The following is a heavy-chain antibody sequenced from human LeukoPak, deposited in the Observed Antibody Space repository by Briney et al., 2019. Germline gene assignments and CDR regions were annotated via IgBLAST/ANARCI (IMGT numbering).Heavy chain of an antibody. Sequence: ASVKVSCKASGYAFTGYDINWVRQATGQGLEWMGWMNPNSGNTGYAQKFQGRVTITRNTSISTAYMELSSLRSEDTAVYYCARQPSSSWSYYYYYYMDVWGKGTTVTVSS. J-gene: IGHJ6*03. CDR2: MNPNSGNT. V-gene: IGHV1-8*01. D-gene: IGHD6-13*01. CDR3: ARQPSSSWSYYYYYYMDV. CDR1: GYAFTGYD.